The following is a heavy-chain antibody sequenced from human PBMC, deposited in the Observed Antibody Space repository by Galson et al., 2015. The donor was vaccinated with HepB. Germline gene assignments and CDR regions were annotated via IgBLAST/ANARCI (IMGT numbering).Heavy chain of an antibody. J-gene: IGHJ4*02. V-gene: IGHV6-1*01. CDR3: ARDRYRKLTGDLGGFDY. CDR2: AYYRSKWYN. D-gene: IGHD7-27*01. Sequence: CAISGDSVSSNSAAWNWIRQSPSRGLEWLGRAYYRSKWYNDYAVSVKSRITINPDTSKNQFSLQLNSVTPEDTAVYYCARDRYRKLTGDLGGFDYWGQGTLVTVSS. CDR1: GDSVSSNSAA.